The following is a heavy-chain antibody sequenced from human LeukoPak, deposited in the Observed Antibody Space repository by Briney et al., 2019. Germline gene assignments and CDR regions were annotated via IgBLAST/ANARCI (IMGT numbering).Heavy chain of an antibody. D-gene: IGHD5-24*01. Sequence: PGGSLRLSCAASGFTFNNYAMSWVRQAPGKGLEWVSVIYSGGSTYYADSVKGRFTISRDNSKNTLYLQMNSLRAEDTAVYYCARWGEQRWLQFGDWGQGTLVTVSS. J-gene: IGHJ4*02. CDR3: ARWGEQRWLQFGD. CDR2: IYSGGST. V-gene: IGHV3-66*01. CDR1: GFTFNNYA.